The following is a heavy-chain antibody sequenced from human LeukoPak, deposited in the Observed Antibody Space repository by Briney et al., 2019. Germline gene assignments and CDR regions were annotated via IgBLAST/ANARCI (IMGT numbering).Heavy chain of an antibody. D-gene: IGHD2-15*01. Sequence: PGGSLRLSCAASGFTFSSYGMHWVRQAPGKGLEWVAVISYDGSNKYYADSVKGRFTISRDNSKNTLYLQMNSLRAEDTAVYYCARESEDIVYNWFDPWGQGTLVTVSS. CDR3: ARESEDIVYNWFDP. J-gene: IGHJ5*02. CDR1: GFTFSSYG. V-gene: IGHV3-30*03. CDR2: ISYDGSNK.